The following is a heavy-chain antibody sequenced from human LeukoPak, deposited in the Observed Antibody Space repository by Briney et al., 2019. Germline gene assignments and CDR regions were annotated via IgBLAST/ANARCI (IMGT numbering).Heavy chain of an antibody. CDR3: GREIRPQQLVPRFDY. D-gene: IGHD6-13*01. J-gene: IGHJ4*02. CDR2: IFTSGIA. V-gene: IGHV4-4*07. CDR1: GGSLSSYY. Sequence: PSETLSLTCTDPGGSLSSYYWSAIRPPPGKGRERVGRIFTSGIANYNPSLKSRVTMSVDTSKNQLPLKLSSVTAADTDVYYCGREIRPQQLVPRFDYGRQGTLVTVSS.